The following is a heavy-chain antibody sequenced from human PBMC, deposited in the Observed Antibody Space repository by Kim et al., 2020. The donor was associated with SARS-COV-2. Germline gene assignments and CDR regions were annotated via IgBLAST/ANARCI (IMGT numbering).Heavy chain of an antibody. J-gene: IGHJ4*02. D-gene: IGHD1-26*01. V-gene: IGHV3-30*01. Sequence: KYNVDSVKGRFTISRDNSKNTLYLQMNSLRAEDTAVYYCARSYSGRGFDYWGQGTLVTVSS. CDR2: K. CDR3: ARSYSGRGFDY.